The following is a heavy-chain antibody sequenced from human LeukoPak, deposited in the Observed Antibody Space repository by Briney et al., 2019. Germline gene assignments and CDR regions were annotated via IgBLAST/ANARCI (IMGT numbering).Heavy chain of an antibody. V-gene: IGHV1-2*02. CDR3: ARESGYHFDY. Sequence: ASVKVSCKSSGYTFTDYYIHWVRQAPGQGLEWMGWINPNSGGTHYAQRFQGRVTMTGDTSITTAYMELSSLRSDDTAVFYCARESGYHFDYWGQGTLVTVSS. CDR1: GYTFTDYY. CDR2: INPNSGGT. J-gene: IGHJ4*02. D-gene: IGHD5-18*01.